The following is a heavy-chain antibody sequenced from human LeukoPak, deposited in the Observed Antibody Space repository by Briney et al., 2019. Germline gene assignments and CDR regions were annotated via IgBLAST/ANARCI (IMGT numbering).Heavy chain of an antibody. D-gene: IGHD1-1*01. CDR1: GVSISSYY. J-gene: IGHJ4*02. CDR3: AAGQERGFDY. CDR2: IYYSGST. V-gene: IGHV4-59*01. Sequence: SETLSLTCTVSGVSISSYYWSWIRQPPGKGLEWIGYIYYSGSTNYNPSLKSRVTISVDTSKNQFSLKLSSVTAADTAVYYCAAGQERGFDYWGQGTLVTVSS.